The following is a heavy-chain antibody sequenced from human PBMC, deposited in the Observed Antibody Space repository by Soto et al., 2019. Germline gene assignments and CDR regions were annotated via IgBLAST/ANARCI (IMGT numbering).Heavy chain of an antibody. Sequence: SETLSLTCTVSGGSIRSSDYYWGWIRQPPGEGLEWIGNINSGGSAYYYPSLRTRVTISVDTSKNQFSLRLSSVTAADTAVYYCAKIAAAGPKSTILFDYWGQGTLVTVSS. J-gene: IGHJ4*02. CDR2: INSGGSA. CDR1: GGSIRSSDYY. CDR3: AKIAAAGPKSTILFDY. D-gene: IGHD6-13*01. V-gene: IGHV4-39*01.